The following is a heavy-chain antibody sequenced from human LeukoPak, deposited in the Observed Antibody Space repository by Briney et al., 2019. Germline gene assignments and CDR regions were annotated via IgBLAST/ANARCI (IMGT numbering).Heavy chain of an antibody. CDR1: GGSISSGDYY. CDR3: ARGKWVAAAGMLDY. D-gene: IGHD6-13*01. Sequence: PSETLSLTCTVSGGSISSGDYYWSWIRQPPGKGLEWIGYIYYSGSTYYSPSLKSRVTISVDTSKNQFSLKLSSVTAADTAVYYCARGKWVAAAGMLDYWGQGTLVTVSS. J-gene: IGHJ4*02. V-gene: IGHV4-30-4*08. CDR2: IYYSGST.